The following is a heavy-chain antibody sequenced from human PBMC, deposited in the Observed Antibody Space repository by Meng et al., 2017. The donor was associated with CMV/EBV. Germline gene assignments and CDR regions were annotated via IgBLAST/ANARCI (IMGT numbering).Heavy chain of an antibody. D-gene: IGHD6-13*01. CDR1: DGSFSGYY. CDR2: INHSGST. V-gene: IGHV4-34*01. J-gene: IGHJ4*02. Sequence: QVQLQQWGAGLLKPSETLSLTCAVYDGSFSGYYWSWIRQPPGKGLEWIGEINHSGSTNYNPSLKSRVTISVDTSKNQFSLKLSSVTAADTAVYYCARGGIAAAGPFDYWGQGTLVTVSS. CDR3: ARGGIAAAGPFDY.